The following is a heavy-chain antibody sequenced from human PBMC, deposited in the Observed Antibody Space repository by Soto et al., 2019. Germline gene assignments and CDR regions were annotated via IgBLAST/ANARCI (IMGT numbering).Heavy chain of an antibody. Sequence: GESLKISCKGSGYSFTSYWISWVRQMPGKGLEWMGRIDPSDSYTNYSPSFQGHVTISADKSISTAYLQWSSLKASDTAMYYCARRAIVPATVGYYYGMDVWGQGTTVTVSS. J-gene: IGHJ6*02. CDR1: GYSFTSYW. D-gene: IGHD2-2*01. CDR2: IDPSDSYT. CDR3: ARRAIVPATVGYYYGMDV. V-gene: IGHV5-10-1*01.